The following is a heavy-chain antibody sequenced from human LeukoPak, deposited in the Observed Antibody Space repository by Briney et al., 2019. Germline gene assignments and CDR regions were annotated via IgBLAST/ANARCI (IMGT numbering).Heavy chain of an antibody. Sequence: QSGGSLRLSCAASGLTFSSYAMSWVRQAPGKGLEWVSAISGSGGGTYYADSVKGRFTISRDNSKNTLYLQMNSLRAEDTAVYYCAKRGPVVGSNYFDYWGQGTLVTVSS. J-gene: IGHJ4*02. D-gene: IGHD1-26*01. CDR1: GLTFSSYA. CDR3: AKRGPVVGSNYFDY. V-gene: IGHV3-23*01. CDR2: ISGSGGGT.